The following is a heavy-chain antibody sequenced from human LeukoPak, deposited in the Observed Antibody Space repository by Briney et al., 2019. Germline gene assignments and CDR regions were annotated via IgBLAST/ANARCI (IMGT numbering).Heavy chain of an antibody. V-gene: IGHV3-66*01. CDR1: EFSFPNYA. Sequence: GGSLRLSCVGSEFSFPNYAMSWVRQAPGRGLEWVSVMQSGGSTYYADSVKGRFTISRDNVRNTLSLQLSSLRGEDTAVYYCAREEGMGAFRYFDLWGQGTLVTVSA. CDR3: AREEGMGAFRYFDL. CDR2: MQSGGST. D-gene: IGHD1-26*01. J-gene: IGHJ4*02.